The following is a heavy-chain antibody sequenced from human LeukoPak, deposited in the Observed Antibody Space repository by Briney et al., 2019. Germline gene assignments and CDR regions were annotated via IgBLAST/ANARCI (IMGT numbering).Heavy chain of an antibody. CDR3: ARVGDGLNDAFDV. V-gene: IGHV1-2*06. D-gene: IGHD5-24*01. Sequence: SVKVSCKASGYTFTGYYMQWVRQAAGQELEWMGRINPNTCGTNSAQKFQGRVTRTRDTSITTAYMDLSRLRSDDTAVYYCARVGDGLNDAFDVWGQGTLVTVSS. CDR2: INPNTCGT. CDR1: GYTFTGYY. J-gene: IGHJ3*01.